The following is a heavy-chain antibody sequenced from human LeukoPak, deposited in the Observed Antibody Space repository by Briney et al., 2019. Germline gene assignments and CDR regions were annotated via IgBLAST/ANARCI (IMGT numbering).Heavy chain of an antibody. CDR3: AREYYYDSSGYPDAFDI. J-gene: IGHJ3*02. V-gene: IGHV1-46*01. Sequence: ASVKVSFTASGYTFTSYYMHWVRQAPGQGLEWMGIINPSGGSTSYAQKFQGRVTMTRDTSTSTVYMELSSLRSEDTAVYYCAREYYYDSSGYPDAFDIWGQGTMVTVSS. CDR1: GYTFTSYY. D-gene: IGHD3-22*01. CDR2: INPSGGST.